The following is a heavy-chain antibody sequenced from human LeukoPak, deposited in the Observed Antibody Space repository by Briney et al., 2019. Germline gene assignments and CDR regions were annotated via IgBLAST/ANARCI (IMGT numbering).Heavy chain of an antibody. V-gene: IGHV4-59*01. CDR2: IYYSGST. CDR3: AREAPQGYDFWSGYYTSYYFDY. CDR1: GGSISSYY. D-gene: IGHD3-3*01. Sequence: SETLSLTCTVSGGSISSYYWSWIRQPPGKGLEWIGYIYYSGSTNYNPSLKSRVTISVDTSKNQFSLKLSSVTAADTAVYYCAREAPQGYDFWSGYYTSYYFDYWGQGTLVTVSS. J-gene: IGHJ4*02.